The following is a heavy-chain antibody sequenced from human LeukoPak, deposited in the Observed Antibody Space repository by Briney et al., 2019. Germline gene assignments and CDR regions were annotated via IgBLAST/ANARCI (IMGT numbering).Heavy chain of an antibody. V-gene: IGHV3-15*07. CDR1: GFTFSSYG. D-gene: IGHD3-16*01. Sequence: GGSLRLSCAASGFTFSSYGMHWVRQAPGKGLEWVGRIRTKSDGETVDYAAPVKGRFTISRDDSKNTLFLQMNSLKTEDTAVYYCATPALGRRLYYYDYWGQGTLVTVSP. CDR3: ATPALGRRLYYYDY. J-gene: IGHJ4*02. CDR2: IRTKSDGETV.